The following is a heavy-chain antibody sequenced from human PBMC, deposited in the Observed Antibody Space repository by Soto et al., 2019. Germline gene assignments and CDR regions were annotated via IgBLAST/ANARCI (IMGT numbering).Heavy chain of an antibody. V-gene: IGHV1-69*13. CDR1: GGSLSNYG. CDR2: IIPVFGTA. Sequence: SVKVSCKASGGSLSNYGISWVRQAPGQGLEWMGGIIPVFGTANYAQKFQGRVTITADESTNIVYMDVTSLRAEDTAVYYCAKDWDIVVVTVIRYGMDVWGQGTTVTVSS. CDR3: AKDWDIVVVTVIRYGMDV. D-gene: IGHD2-21*02. J-gene: IGHJ6*02.